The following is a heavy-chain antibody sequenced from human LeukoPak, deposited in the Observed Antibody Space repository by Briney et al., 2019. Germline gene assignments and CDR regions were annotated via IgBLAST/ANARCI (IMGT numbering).Heavy chain of an antibody. CDR1: GFTFSSYV. CDR2: ISGDGANR. D-gene: IGHD3-3*01. Sequence: GGSLRLSCSASGFTFSSYVMHWVRQAPGEGLEYVSGISGDGANRYYADSVKGRFTISRDNSKNTLYVQMTSLRAEDTAVYYCVYQVQGVVKWGQGTLVTVSS. J-gene: IGHJ4*02. V-gene: IGHV3-64*05. CDR3: VYQVQGVVK.